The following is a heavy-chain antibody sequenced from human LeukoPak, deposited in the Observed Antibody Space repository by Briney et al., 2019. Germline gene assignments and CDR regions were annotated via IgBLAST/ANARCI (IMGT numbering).Heavy chain of an antibody. CDR1: GYTFTSYY. V-gene: IGHV1-46*01. CDR2: INPSGGAT. Sequence: ASVKVSCKASGYTFTSYYMHWVRQAPGQGLEWMGIINPSGGATIYAQKFQGRVTMTSDMSSSTVNLELSTLRSEDTAVYYCVRDRDYVWTSHYYFDYWGQGTLVTVSS. D-gene: IGHD3-16*01. CDR3: VRDRDYVWTSHYYFDY. J-gene: IGHJ4*02.